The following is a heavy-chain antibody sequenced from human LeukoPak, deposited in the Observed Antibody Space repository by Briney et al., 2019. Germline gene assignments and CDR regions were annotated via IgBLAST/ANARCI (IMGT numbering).Heavy chain of an antibody. CDR3: VSFYETY. D-gene: IGHD2-2*01. Sequence: GGSLRLSCAASGNYWMHWVRQAPGKGLVWVSHINGDGSWTTYADSVKGRFTISKDNAKNTVYLQMNNLRTEDTAVYYCVSFYETYWGRGTLVTVSS. J-gene: IGHJ4*02. CDR1: GNYW. V-gene: IGHV3-74*01. CDR2: INGDGSWT.